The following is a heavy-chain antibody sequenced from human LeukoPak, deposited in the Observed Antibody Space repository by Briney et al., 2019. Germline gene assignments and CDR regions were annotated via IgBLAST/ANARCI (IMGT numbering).Heavy chain of an antibody. J-gene: IGHJ4*02. CDR2: IKSKVNGETT. Sequence: PGGSFRLSCAASRFTFSNAWMNWVRQAPGKGLEWVGRIKSKVNGETTDYAAPVKGRFTISRDDSNNMVYLQMNSLKIEDTAVYYCAIDEPNYAPYDFDYWGQGTLVTVSS. CDR1: RFTFSNAW. D-gene: IGHD4/OR15-4a*01. CDR3: AIDEPNYAPYDFDY. V-gene: IGHV3-15*01.